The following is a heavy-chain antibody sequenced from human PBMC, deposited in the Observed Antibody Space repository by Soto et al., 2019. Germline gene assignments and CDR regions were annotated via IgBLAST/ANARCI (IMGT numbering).Heavy chain of an antibody. J-gene: IGHJ6*02. D-gene: IGHD6-19*01. Sequence: QVQLVQSGAEVKKPGTSVTVSCKASGYTFTGYYIHWVRQAPGQGLEWMGWINPNSGGTNYAQKFQGRVTVTRDTSIPTAYMELSRLTSDDTAVYYCARGGSSGCPFYYGMDVWGQGTTVTVSS. V-gene: IGHV1-2*02. CDR3: ARGGSSGCPFYYGMDV. CDR1: GYTFTGYY. CDR2: INPNSGGT.